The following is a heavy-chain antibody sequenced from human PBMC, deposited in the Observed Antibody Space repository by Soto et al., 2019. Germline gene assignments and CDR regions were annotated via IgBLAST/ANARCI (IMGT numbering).Heavy chain of an antibody. Sequence: ASVKVSCKASGYTFTSYAMHWVRQAPGQRLEWMGWINAGNGNTKYSQKFQGRVTITRDTSASTAYMELSSLRSEDTAVYYCARDFYDYRLWLVNWFDPRGQGTLVTVSS. J-gene: IGHJ5*02. D-gene: IGHD4-4*01. CDR2: INAGNGNT. CDR3: ARDFYDYRLWLVNWFDP. V-gene: IGHV1-3*01. CDR1: GYTFTSYA.